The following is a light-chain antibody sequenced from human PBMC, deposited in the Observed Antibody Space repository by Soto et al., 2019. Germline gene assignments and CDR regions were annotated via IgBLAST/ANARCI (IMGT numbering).Light chain of an antibody. CDR2: EVT. CDR3: SSYAGSNNVV. CDR1: SSDVGGYDF. Sequence: QSALTQPPSASGSPGQSVTISCTGTSSDVGGYDFVSWYQQHPGKAPKLMIYEVTKRPSGVPDRFSGSKSGNTASLTVSGLQAEDEAEYSCSSYAGSNNVVFGGGTQLTVL. J-gene: IGLJ2*01. V-gene: IGLV2-8*01.